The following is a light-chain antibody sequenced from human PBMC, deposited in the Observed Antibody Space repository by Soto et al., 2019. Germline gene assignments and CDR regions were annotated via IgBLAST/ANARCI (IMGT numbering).Light chain of an antibody. CDR3: CSYAGSYTWV. CDR1: SSDVGSYNY. CDR2: DVN. V-gene: IGLV2-11*01. Sequence: QSVLTQPRSVSGSPGQSVTLSCTGTSSDVGSYNYVSWYQQHPGKAPKLMIDDVNKRPSGVPDRFSGSRSGNTASLTISGLQAEDEADYYCCSYAGSYTWVFGGGTMVTVL. J-gene: IGLJ3*02.